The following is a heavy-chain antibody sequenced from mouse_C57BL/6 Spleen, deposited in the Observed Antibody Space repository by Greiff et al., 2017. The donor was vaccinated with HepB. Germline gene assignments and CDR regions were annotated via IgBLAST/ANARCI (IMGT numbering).Heavy chain of an antibody. Sequence: EVQLQESGPGLVKPSQSLSLTCSVTGYSITSGYYWNWIRQFPGNKLEWMGYISYDGSNNYNPSLKNRISITRDTSKNQFFLKLNSVTTEDTATYYCAREALGYYAMDYWGQGTSVTVSS. D-gene: IGHD4-1*01. CDR1: GYSITSGYY. CDR3: AREALGYYAMDY. CDR2: ISYDGSN. J-gene: IGHJ4*01. V-gene: IGHV3-6*01.